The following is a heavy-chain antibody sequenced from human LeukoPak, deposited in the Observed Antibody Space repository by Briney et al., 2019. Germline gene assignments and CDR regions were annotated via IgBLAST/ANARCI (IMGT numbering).Heavy chain of an antibody. J-gene: IGHJ4*02. CDR1: GFTFSSYG. CDR2: ISYDGSNK. V-gene: IGHV3-30*18. CDR3: AKDPHYGDYVNYFGY. Sequence: GGSLRLSCAASGFTFSSYGMHWVRQAPAKGLEWVAVISYDGSNKYYADSVKGRFTISRDNSKNTLYLQMNSLRAEDTAVYYCAKDPHYGDYVNYFGYWGQGTLVTVSS. D-gene: IGHD4-17*01.